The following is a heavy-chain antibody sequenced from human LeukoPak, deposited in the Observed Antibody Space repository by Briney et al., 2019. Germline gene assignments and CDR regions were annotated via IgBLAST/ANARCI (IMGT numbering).Heavy chain of an antibody. Sequence: GGSLRLSCAASGFTFSSYAMSWVRQAPGKGLEWVSAISGSGGSTYYADSVKGRFTISRDNFKNTLYLQMNSLRAEDTAVYYCAKDDNYDYVWGSYAPVAFDIWGQGTMVTVSS. CDR1: GFTFSSYA. CDR3: AKDDNYDYVWGSYAPVAFDI. CDR2: ISGSGGST. J-gene: IGHJ3*02. D-gene: IGHD3-16*01. V-gene: IGHV3-23*01.